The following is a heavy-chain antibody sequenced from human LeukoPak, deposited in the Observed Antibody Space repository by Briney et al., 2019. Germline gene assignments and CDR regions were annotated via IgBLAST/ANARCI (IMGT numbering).Heavy chain of an antibody. J-gene: IGHJ4*02. CDR2: INHSGST. V-gene: IGHV4-34*01. Sequence: SETLSLTCAVYGGSFSGYYWSWIRQPPGKGLEWIGEINHSGSTNYNPSLKSRVTISVDTSENQFSLKLSSVTAADTAVYYCARGRYDILTGYSTYYFDYWGQGTLVTVSS. D-gene: IGHD3-9*01. CDR1: GGSFSGYY. CDR3: ARGRYDILTGYSTYYFDY.